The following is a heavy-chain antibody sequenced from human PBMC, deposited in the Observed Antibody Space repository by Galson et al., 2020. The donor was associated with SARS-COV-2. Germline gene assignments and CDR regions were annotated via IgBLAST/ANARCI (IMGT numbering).Heavy chain of an antibody. CDR2: INHSGST. J-gene: IGHJ4*02. CDR3: ASLRVVPAPPIYFDY. Sequence: SQTLSLTCAVYGGSFSGYYWSWIRQPPGKGLEWIGEINHSGSTNYNPSLKSRVTISVDTSKNQFSLKLSSVTAADTAVYYCASLRVVPAPPIYFDYWGQGTLVTVSS. V-gene: IGHV4-34*01. CDR1: GGSFSGYY. D-gene: IGHD2-2*01.